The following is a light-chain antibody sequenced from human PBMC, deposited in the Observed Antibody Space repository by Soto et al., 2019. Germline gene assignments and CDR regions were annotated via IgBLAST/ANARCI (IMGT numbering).Light chain of an antibody. CDR3: HQFGSSPWT. CDR1: QSVSSSY. CDR2: GAS. V-gene: IGKV3-20*01. Sequence: EIVLTQSPGTLSLSPGERATLSCRASQSVSSSYLAWYQQKPGQAPRLLIYGASSRATGIPDRFSGSGSGTDFTLTIRRLEPEDFAMYFCHQFGSSPWTFGQGTKVEIK. J-gene: IGKJ1*01.